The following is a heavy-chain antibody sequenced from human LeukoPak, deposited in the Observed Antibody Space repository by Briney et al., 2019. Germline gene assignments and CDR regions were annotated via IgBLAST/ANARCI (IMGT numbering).Heavy chain of an antibody. CDR2: IYYSGST. J-gene: IGHJ5*02. CDR3: ARVGYYYDSSGITAWFDP. Sequence: SETLSLTCTVSGGSISSYYWSWIRQPPGKGLEWIGYIYYSGSTNYNPSLKSRVTISVDTSKNQFSLKLSSVTAADTAVYYCARVGYYYDSSGITAWFDPWGQGTLVTVSS. D-gene: IGHD3-22*01. CDR1: GGSISSYY. V-gene: IGHV4-59*01.